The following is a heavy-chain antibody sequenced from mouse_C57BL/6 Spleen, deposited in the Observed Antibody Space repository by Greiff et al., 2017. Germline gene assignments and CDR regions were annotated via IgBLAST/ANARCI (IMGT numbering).Heavy chain of an antibody. J-gene: IGHJ4*01. D-gene: IGHD2-2*01. CDR3: AREVTGAMDY. CDR1: GYTFTSYW. V-gene: IGHV1-64*01. CDR2: IHPNSGST. Sequence: QVQLKQSGAELVKPGASVKLSCKASGYTFTSYWMHWVKQRPGQGLEWIGMIHPNSGSTNYNEKFKSKATLTVDKSSSTAYMQLSSLTSEDSAVYYCAREVTGAMDYWGQGTSVTVSS.